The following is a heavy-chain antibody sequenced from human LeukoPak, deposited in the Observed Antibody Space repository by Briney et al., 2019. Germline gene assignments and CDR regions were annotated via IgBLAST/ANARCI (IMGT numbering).Heavy chain of an antibody. Sequence: ASVKVSCKASGGTFSSYAISWVRQAPGQGLEWMGGIIPIFGTANYAQKFQGRVTITADKSTSTAYMELSSLRSDDTAVYYCARGRPGLPTYYYYYYMDVWGKGTTVTVSS. V-gene: IGHV1-69*06. CDR3: ARGRPGLPTYYYYYYMDV. D-gene: IGHD5-12*01. CDR1: GGTFSSYA. CDR2: IIPIFGTA. J-gene: IGHJ6*03.